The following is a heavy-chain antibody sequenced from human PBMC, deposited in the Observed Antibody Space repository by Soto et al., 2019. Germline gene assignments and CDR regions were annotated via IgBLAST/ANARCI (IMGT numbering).Heavy chain of an antibody. V-gene: IGHV4-34*01. D-gene: IGHD2-2*01. CDR1: GGSFSGSY. CDR2: INHSGST. CDR3: ARLVVVPTITPRLDYYYYNMDV. J-gene: IGHJ6*02. Sequence: PSETLSLTCAVYGGSFSGSYWSWIRQPPGKGLEWIGEINHSGSTNYNPSLKSRVTISVDTSKNQFSLKLSSVTAADTAVYYCARLVVVPTITPRLDYYYYNMDVWGQGTTVTVSS.